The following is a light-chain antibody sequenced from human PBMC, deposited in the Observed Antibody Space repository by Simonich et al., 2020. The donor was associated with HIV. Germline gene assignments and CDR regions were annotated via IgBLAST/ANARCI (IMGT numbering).Light chain of an antibody. J-gene: IGLJ2*01. CDR1: SSDVGGYNY. CDR2: DVS. CDR3: TSYTSSSTLV. V-gene: IGLV2-14*03. Sequence: QSALTQPASVSGSPGQSITISCTGTSSDVGGYNYVSWYQQHPVNAPKLMIYDVSKRPSGVSNRFSGSKSGNTASLTISGLQAEDEADYYCTSYTSSSTLVFGGGTKLTVL.